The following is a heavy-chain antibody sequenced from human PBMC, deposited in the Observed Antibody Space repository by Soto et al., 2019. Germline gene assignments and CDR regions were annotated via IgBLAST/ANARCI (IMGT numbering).Heavy chain of an antibody. CDR1: GDSVSSNSAA. CDR3: ARERYCSSTSCYLLQNNWFDP. D-gene: IGHD2-2*01. CDR2: TYYRSKWYN. V-gene: IGHV6-1*01. J-gene: IGHJ5*02. Sequence: SQTLSLPCAISGDSVSSNSAAWNWIRQSPSRGLEWLGRTYYRSKWYNDYAVSVKSRITINPDTSKNQFSLQPNSVTPEDTAVYYCARERYCSSTSCYLLQNNWFDPWGQGTLVTVSS.